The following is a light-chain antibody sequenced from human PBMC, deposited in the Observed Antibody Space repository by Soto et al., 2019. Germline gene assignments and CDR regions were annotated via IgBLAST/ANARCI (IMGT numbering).Light chain of an antibody. CDR3: EAWDDSRNGYV. CDR2: YDD. J-gene: IGLJ1*01. Sequence: QSVLTQPPSVSEAPRQRVTISCSGSSSNIGNNAVNWYQQLPGKAPKLLIYYDDLLPSGVSDRFSGSKSGTSASLAISGLQSEEVADYYCEAWDDSRNGYVFGTGTMVTVL. CDR1: SSNIGNNA. V-gene: IGLV1-36*01.